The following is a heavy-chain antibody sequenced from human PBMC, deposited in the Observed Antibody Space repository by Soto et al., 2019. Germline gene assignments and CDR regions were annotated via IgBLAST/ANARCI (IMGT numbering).Heavy chain of an antibody. Sequence: SVKVSCKASGFTFTSSAMQWVRQARGQRLEWIGWIVVGSGNTNYAQKFQERVTITRDMSTSTAYMELSSLRSEDTAVYYCAAATSTVTPFYYYYGMDVWGQGTTVTVS. J-gene: IGHJ6*02. D-gene: IGHD4-17*01. CDR1: GFTFTSSA. V-gene: IGHV1-58*02. CDR2: IVVGSGNT. CDR3: AAATSTVTPFYYYYGMDV.